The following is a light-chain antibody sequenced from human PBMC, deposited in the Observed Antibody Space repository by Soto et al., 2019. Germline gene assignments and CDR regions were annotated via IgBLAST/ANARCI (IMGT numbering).Light chain of an antibody. CDR1: QGISSY. V-gene: IGKV1-9*01. CDR3: QQLNSYPNFT. Sequence: DIQLTQSPSFLSASVGDRVTITCRASQGISSYLAWYQQKPGKAPKLLIYAASTLQSGVPSRFSGSGSGTEFTLTISSLQPEDFATYYCQQLNSYPNFTFGPGTKVDIK. J-gene: IGKJ3*01. CDR2: AAS.